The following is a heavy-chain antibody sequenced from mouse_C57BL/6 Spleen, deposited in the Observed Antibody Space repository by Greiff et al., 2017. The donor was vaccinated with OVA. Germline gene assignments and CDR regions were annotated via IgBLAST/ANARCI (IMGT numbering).Heavy chain of an antibody. D-gene: IGHD1-1*01. CDR3: ARTTVAYLDY. CDR2: IDPEDGGS. CDR1: GFNIKDYY. V-gene: IGHV14-2*01. J-gene: IGHJ2*01. Sequence: EVKLQESGAELVKPGASVKLSCTASGFNIKDYYMHWVKQRTEQGLEWIGRIDPEDGGSKYAPKFQGKATITAHTSSNTAYLQLNSLTSEGTAVYYCARTTVAYLDYWGQGTTLTVSS.